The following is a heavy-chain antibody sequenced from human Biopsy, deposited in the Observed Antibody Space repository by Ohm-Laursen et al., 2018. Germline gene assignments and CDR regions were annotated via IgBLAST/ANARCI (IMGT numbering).Heavy chain of an antibody. D-gene: IGHD5-12*01. Sequence: SQTLSLTCTVSGVSINGGRYYWHWIRHHPGKGLEWIGNIFYSANTYYNPSLKSRVTISVDTSKNQFSLKLSSVTAADTAVYYCARLGSGDYFPTFFDFWGQGALVTVSS. V-gene: IGHV4-31*03. J-gene: IGHJ4*02. CDR1: GVSINGGRYY. CDR3: ARLGSGDYFPTFFDF. CDR2: IFYSANT.